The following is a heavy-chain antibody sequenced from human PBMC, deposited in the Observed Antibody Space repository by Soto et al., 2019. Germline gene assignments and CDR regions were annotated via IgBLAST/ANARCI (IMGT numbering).Heavy chain of an antibody. D-gene: IGHD4-4*01. CDR2: ISAGGRNT. CDR3: AKAPYSNCCFATYNV. CDR1: GFTFRNYA. J-gene: IGHJ6*02. Sequence: EVQLLESGGGLVQPGGSLRLSCVASGFTFRNYAMSWVRQAPGKGLEWVSGISAGGRNTYYADSVKGRFTISGDNSKSTLYLQMSSLRAEDTAVYYCAKAPYSNCCFATYNVCGQGTRVTVSS. V-gene: IGHV3-23*01.